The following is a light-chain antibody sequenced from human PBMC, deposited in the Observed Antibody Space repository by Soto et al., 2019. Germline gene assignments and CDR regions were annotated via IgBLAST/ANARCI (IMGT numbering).Light chain of an antibody. J-gene: IGKJ5*01. CDR3: HQRSNWPPEIT. CDR2: DAS. Sequence: EIVLTQSPATLSLSPGERATISCRASQSVSSYLAWYQQKPGQAPRLLIYDASNRATAIPARFSGSGSGTDFTLTISSLEPEDFAVYYCHQRSNWPPEITFGQGTRLEI. V-gene: IGKV3-11*01. CDR1: QSVSSY.